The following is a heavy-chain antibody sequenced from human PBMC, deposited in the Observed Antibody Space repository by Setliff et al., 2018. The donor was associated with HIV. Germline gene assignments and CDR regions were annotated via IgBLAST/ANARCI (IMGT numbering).Heavy chain of an antibody. CDR2: ISAYDDNT. CDR3: AKGIRIAGAGGYYYYYPVDV. V-gene: IGHV1-18*01. Sequence: GASVKVSCKSTGYTFTSYGITWVRQAPGQGLEWMGWISAYDDNTNYAQKLQGRVTMTTDTSKSTAYMELRSLRAEETAVYYCAKGIRIAGAGGYYYYYPVDVWGRGTTVTVSS. D-gene: IGHD6-13*01. J-gene: IGHJ6*02. CDR1: GYTFTSYG.